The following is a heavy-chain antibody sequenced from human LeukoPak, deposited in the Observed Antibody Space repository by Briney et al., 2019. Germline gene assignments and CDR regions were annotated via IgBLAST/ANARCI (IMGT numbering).Heavy chain of an antibody. V-gene: IGHV4-61*02. CDR1: GGSISSGSYY. Sequence: SETLSLTCTVSGGSISSGSYYWSWIRQPAGKGLGWIGRIYTSGSTNYNPSLKSRVTISVDTSKNQFSLKLSSVTAADTAVYYCARDDPYYYDSSGYQAANDAFDIWGQGTMVTVSS. J-gene: IGHJ3*02. CDR2: IYTSGST. CDR3: ARDDPYYYDSSGYQAANDAFDI. D-gene: IGHD3-22*01.